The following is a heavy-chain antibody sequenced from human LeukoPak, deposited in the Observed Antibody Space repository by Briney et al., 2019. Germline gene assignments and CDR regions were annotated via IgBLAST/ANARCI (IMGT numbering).Heavy chain of an antibody. J-gene: IGHJ5*02. CDR1: GGTFSSYA. CDR3: AREDVAYCSSTSCYAGWFDP. Sequence: SVKVSCKASGGTFSSYAISWVRQAPGQGLEWMGGIIPIFGTANYAQKFQGRVTITADKSTSTAYMELSSLRSEDTAVYYCAREDVAYCSSTSCYAGWFDPWGQGTLVTVS. V-gene: IGHV1-69*06. D-gene: IGHD2-2*01. CDR2: IIPIFGTA.